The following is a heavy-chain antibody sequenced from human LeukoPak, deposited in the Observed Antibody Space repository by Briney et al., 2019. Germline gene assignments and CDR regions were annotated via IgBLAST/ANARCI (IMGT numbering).Heavy chain of an antibody. CDR3: ARDRKYYYHMDV. CDR2: IYHSGST. Sequence: PSETLSLTCTVSGGSISSGTYYWGWIRQPPGKGLEWIGSIYHSGSTYYNPSLKSRVTISVDTSKNQFSLKLSSLTAADTAVYYCARDRKYYYHMDVWGKGTTVTVSS. J-gene: IGHJ6*03. CDR1: GGSISSGTYY. D-gene: IGHD1-14*01. V-gene: IGHV4-39*07.